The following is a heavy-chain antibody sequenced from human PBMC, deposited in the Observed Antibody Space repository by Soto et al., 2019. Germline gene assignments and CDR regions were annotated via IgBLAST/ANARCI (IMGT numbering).Heavy chain of an antibody. Sequence: EVQLVESGGGWVQPGRSLRLSCAASGFTFDVYAMHWVRQAPGKGLEWVSGINYNSGSVGYADSVKGRFTISRDNAKDSLHLQMNSLRAEDTAVYYCAKDISLRGWVYLVVEYWGQGTLVTVSP. CDR3: AKDISLRGWVYLVVEY. CDR1: GFTFDVYA. D-gene: IGHD6-13*01. J-gene: IGHJ4*02. V-gene: IGHV3-9*01. CDR2: INYNSGSV.